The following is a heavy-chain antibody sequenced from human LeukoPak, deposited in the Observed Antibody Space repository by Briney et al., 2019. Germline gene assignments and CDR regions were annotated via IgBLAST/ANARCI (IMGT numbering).Heavy chain of an antibody. CDR3: ASLLSSGWYHYFDD. D-gene: IGHD6-19*01. J-gene: IGHJ4*02. V-gene: IGHV3-48*03. Sequence: PGGCLRPSFAASGLTFNTYEMKSVRQARGKGLEWVSYISHSGSTIYYAASVKGRFTIPRDNAKNSLDLKMTSLRAEDTAVYYCASLLSSGWYHYFDDWGQGTLVTVSS. CDR1: GLTFNTYE. CDR2: ISHSGSTI.